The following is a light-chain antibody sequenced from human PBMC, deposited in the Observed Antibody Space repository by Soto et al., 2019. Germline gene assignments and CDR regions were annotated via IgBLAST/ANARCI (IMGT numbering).Light chain of an antibody. V-gene: IGKV3-15*01. CDR2: GAS. Sequence: EIVMTQSPATLSVSPGERATLSCRASQSVSSNLAWYQQKPGQAPRLLIYGASTRATGIPARFSGSGSGTEFTLTISSLQSEHFAVYYCQQYNNWTPWTFGQGTKLEIK. CDR3: QQYNNWTPWT. CDR1: QSVSSN. J-gene: IGKJ1*01.